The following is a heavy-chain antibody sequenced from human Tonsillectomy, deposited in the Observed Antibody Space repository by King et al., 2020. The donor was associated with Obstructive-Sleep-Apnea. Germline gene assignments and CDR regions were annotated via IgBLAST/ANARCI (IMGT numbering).Heavy chain of an antibody. CDR2: ISSSSTYI. CDR1: GFTFSTYS. V-gene: IGHV3-21*01. D-gene: IGHD1-26*01. CDR3: ARTPIVGATDSLMFAY. J-gene: IGHJ4*02. Sequence: VQLVESGGGLVKPGGSLRLSCAASGFTFSTYSMNWVRQAPGKGLEWVSSISSSSTYIYYADSVKGRFTISRDNAKNSLYLQMNSLRAEDTAMYYWARTPIVGATDSLMFAYWGQGTLITFAS.